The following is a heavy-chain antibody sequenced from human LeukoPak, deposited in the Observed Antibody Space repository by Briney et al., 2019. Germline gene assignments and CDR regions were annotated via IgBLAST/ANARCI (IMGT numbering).Heavy chain of an antibody. CDR2: INWYGGST. CDR1: GFTFDDYG. V-gene: IGHV3-20*04. CDR3: ARMYYYDSSGYLDY. D-gene: IGHD3-22*01. J-gene: IGHJ4*02. Sequence: PGGSLRLSCAASGFTFDDYGMSWVRQAPGKGLEWVSGINWYGGSTGYADSVKGRFTISRDNAKNSLYLQMNSLRAEDTALYYCARMYYYDSSGYLDYWGQGTLVTVSS.